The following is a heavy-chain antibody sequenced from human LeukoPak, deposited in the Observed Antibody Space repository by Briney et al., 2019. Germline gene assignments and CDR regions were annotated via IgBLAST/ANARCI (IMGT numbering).Heavy chain of an antibody. Sequence: PSETLSLTGTVSGGSISTSYWSWSGKPPGKGLEVIGYTYYSGMTTDNPSLKSRVTLSLDTCQTHFSLRLSSAPAADTAVYYCAREPGGYFDYWGQGTLVTVSS. V-gene: IGHV4-59*01. CDR1: GGSISTSY. CDR3: AREPGGYFDY. CDR2: TYYSGMT. J-gene: IGHJ4*02. D-gene: IGHD3-10*01.